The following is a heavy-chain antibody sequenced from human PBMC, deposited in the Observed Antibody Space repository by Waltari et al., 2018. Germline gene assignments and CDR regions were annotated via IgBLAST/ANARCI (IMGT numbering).Heavy chain of an antibody. D-gene: IGHD3-10*01. CDR1: GGSIRSGAYY. CDR2: IYYSGST. V-gene: IGHV4-30-4*08. CDR3: ARDALLWSQKGDY. J-gene: IGHJ4*02. Sequence: QVQLQESGPGLVKPSQTLSLTCTVSGGSIRSGAYYWSWIRQPPGKGLEWIGYIYYSGSTYYHPSVKSRVTISVDTSKNQFSLKLSSVTAADTAVYYCARDALLWSQKGDYWGQGTLVTVSS.